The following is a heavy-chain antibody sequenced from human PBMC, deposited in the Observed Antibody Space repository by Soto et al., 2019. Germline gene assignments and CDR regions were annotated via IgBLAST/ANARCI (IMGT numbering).Heavy chain of an antibody. Sequence: QVQLVESGGGVVQPGRSLRLSCAASGFTFSSYAMHWVRQAPGKGLEWVAVISYDGSNKYYADSVKGRFTISRDNSKNTLYLQMNSLRAEDTAVYYCAREPPHFIRYGGYGSFDYWGQGTLVTVSS. CDR1: GFTFSSYA. CDR2: ISYDGSNK. CDR3: AREPPHFIRYGGYGSFDY. V-gene: IGHV3-30-3*01. D-gene: IGHD5-12*01. J-gene: IGHJ4*02.